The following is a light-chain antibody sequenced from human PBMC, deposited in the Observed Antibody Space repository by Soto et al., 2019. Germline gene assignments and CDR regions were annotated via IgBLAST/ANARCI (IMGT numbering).Light chain of an antibody. CDR1: QSISRS. Sequence: DIQMTQSPSTLSASVGDRVTITCRASQSISRSLAWYQQKPGKAPNLLIYDASSLESEVPSRFSGSGFGTEFTLTISSLQPDDFATYYCQQYNSYWTFGQGTKVDIK. CDR2: DAS. CDR3: QQYNSYWT. J-gene: IGKJ1*01. V-gene: IGKV1-5*01.